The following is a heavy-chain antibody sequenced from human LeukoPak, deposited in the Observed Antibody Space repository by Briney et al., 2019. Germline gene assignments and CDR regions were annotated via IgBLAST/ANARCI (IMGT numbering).Heavy chain of an antibody. CDR1: GGTFSSYA. Sequence: SVKVSCKASGGTFSSYAISWVRQAPGQGLEWMGRIIPILGIANYAQKFQGRVTITADKSTSTAYMELSSLRSEDTAVYYCLHHIPQDFDYWGQGTLVTVSS. CDR3: LHHIPQDFDY. D-gene: IGHD2-2*02. J-gene: IGHJ4*02. V-gene: IGHV1-69*04. CDR2: IIPILGIA.